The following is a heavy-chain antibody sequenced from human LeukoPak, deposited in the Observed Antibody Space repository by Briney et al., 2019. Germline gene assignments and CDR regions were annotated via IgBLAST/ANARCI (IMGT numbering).Heavy chain of an antibody. D-gene: IGHD3-22*01. CDR3: AKVGGDYYYDSSGYRVSSW. V-gene: IGHV3-23*01. CDR2: ISGSGGST. CDR1: GFTFSSYA. Sequence: PGGSLRLSCAASGFTFSSYAMSWVRQAPGKGMEWVSAISGSGGSTYYADSVKGRFTISRDNSKNTLYLQMNSLRAEDTAVYYCAKVGGDYYYDSSGYRVSSWWGQGTLVTVSS. J-gene: IGHJ4*02.